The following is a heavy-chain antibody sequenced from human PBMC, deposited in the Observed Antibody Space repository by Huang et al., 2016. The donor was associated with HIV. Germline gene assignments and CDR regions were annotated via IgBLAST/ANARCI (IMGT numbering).Heavy chain of an antibody. J-gene: IGHJ4*02. Sequence: QVQLVQSGAEVKKPGSSVKVSCKASGGTCSSYAISWVRQAPGQGLGWMGGIIPSCGTANYAQKCQGRVTITADESTSTAYMELSSLRSEDTAVYYCARARGYYDSSVSYYFDYWGQGTLVTVSS. V-gene: IGHV1-69*13. D-gene: IGHD3-22*01. CDR2: IIPSCGTA. CDR3: ARARGYYDSSVSYYFDY. CDR1: GGTCSSYA.